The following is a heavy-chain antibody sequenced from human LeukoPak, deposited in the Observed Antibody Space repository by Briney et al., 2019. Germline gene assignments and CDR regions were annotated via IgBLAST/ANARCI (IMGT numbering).Heavy chain of an antibody. CDR3: ARDIGWETRSYWFDP. Sequence: GGSLRLSCAPSGFTFTSYSMNWVRQAPGKGLEWVSSISSRSTYIYYADSVKGRFTISRDNAKNSLYLQMNSLRAEDTAVYYCARDIGWETRSYWFDPWGQGTLVTVSS. CDR1: GFTFTSYS. CDR2: ISSRSTYI. V-gene: IGHV3-21*01. J-gene: IGHJ5*02. D-gene: IGHD6-19*01.